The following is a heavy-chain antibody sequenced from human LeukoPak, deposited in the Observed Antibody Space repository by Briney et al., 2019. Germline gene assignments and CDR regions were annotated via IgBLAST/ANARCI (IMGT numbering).Heavy chain of an antibody. CDR3: VRLRGYSYGPPDY. CDR1: GFTVSSNY. CDR2: IYSGGST. J-gene: IGHJ4*02. Sequence: PGGSLRLSCAASGFTVSSNYMTWVRQASGKGLEWVSVIYSGGSTYYADSVKGRFTISRDNSKNTLYLQMNSLRVEDTAVYYCVRLRGYSYGPPDYWGQGTLVTVSS. D-gene: IGHD5-18*01. V-gene: IGHV3-53*01.